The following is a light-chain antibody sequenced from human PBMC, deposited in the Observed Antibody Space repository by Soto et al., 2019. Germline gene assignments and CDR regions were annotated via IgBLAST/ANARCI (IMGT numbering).Light chain of an antibody. CDR1: QSISNW. CDR3: QQYNSYPWT. J-gene: IGKJ1*01. CDR2: DAS. Sequence: DIQMTQSPSTLSASVGDRVTITCRASQSISNWLAWYQQRPGQAPKLLIYDASSLESGVPSTFSGSASGTEFTLTISSLQPDDFATYYFQQYNSYPWTFGQGTKVEIK. V-gene: IGKV1-5*01.